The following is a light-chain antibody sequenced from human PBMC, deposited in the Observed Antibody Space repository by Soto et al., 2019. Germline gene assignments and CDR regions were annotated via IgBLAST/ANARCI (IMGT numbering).Light chain of an antibody. CDR2: GTS. CDR3: QQYGSTPQT. J-gene: IGKJ1*01. CDR1: QSVSSSY. V-gene: IGKV3-20*01. Sequence: EIVLTQSPGTLSSSPGERATLSCRASQSVSSSYLAWFQQKPGQTPRLLIYGTSSRAAGVPDRFSGSGSAKDFTLTISRLEPEDFAVYYCQQYGSTPQTFGQGTKV.